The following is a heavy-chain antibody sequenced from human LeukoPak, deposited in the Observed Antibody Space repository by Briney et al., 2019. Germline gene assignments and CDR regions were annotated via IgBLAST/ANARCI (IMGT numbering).Heavy chain of an antibody. CDR2: ISSSGSTI. CDR3: ARPLWFGDISSDY. CDR1: GFTFSSYE. Sequence: GGSLRLSCAASGFTFSSYEMNWVRQAPGRGLEWVSYISSSGSTIYYADSVKGRFTISRDNAKNSLYLQMNSLRAEDTAVYYCARPLWFGDISSDYWGQGTLVTVSS. J-gene: IGHJ4*02. V-gene: IGHV3-48*03. D-gene: IGHD3-10*01.